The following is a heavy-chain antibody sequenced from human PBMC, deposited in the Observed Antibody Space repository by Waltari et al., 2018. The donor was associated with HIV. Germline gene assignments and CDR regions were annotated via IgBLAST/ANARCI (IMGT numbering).Heavy chain of an antibody. Sequence: QVQLQESGPGLVKPSATLSLTCAVPGYSISSGYFWGWNRQPPGKALEWIGSMFHNGSTYYNPSLKSRVTISVDTSKNQFSLKLSSVTSADTAIYYCAREWGTLMVAWFDPWGQGTLVTVSS. CDR1: GYSISSGYF. D-gene: IGHD3-10*01. J-gene: IGHJ5*02. V-gene: IGHV4-38-2*02. CDR2: MFHNGST. CDR3: AREWGTLMVAWFDP.